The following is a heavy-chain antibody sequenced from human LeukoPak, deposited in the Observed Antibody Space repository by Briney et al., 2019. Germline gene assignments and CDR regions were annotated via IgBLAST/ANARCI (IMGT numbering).Heavy chain of an antibody. CDR2: MNPNSGNT. Sequence: ASVKVSCKASGYTFTSYDINWVQQATGQGLEWMGWMNPNSGNTGYAQKFQGRVTITRNTSISTAYMELSSLRSEDTAVYYCARPGDILTGAFDYWGQGTLVTVSS. J-gene: IGHJ4*02. CDR1: GYTFTSYD. V-gene: IGHV1-8*03. CDR3: ARPGDILTGAFDY. D-gene: IGHD3-9*01.